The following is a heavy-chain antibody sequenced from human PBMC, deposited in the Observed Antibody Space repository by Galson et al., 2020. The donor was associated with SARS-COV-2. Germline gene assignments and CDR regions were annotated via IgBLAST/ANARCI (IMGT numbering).Heavy chain of an antibody. CDR2: IYWDDDK. CDR1: GFSLSTSGVG. Sequence: SGPTLVKPTQTLTLTCTFSGFSLSTSGVGVGWIRQPPGKALEWLALIYWDDDKRYSPSLKSRLTITKDTSKNQVVLTMTNMDPVDTATYYCAHSPPGVVWFGVRPTRFDPWGQGTLVTVSS. V-gene: IGHV2-5*02. CDR3: AHSPPGVVWFGVRPTRFDP. D-gene: IGHD3-10*01. J-gene: IGHJ5*02.